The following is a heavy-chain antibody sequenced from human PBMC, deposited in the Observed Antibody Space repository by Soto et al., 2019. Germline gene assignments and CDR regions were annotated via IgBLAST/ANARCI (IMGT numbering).Heavy chain of an antibody. CDR3: VRDLTYPFYLDS. Sequence: ASVKVSCKASGYTFTDYFIHWVRQAPGQGLEWMGCINPYSGGTNSAQNFQGRVTMTRDTSIGTAYMELTSLRSDDTAVYYCVRDLTYPFYLDSWGQGTLVTVSS. CDR1: GYTFTDYF. V-gene: IGHV1-2*02. J-gene: IGHJ4*02. CDR2: INPYSGGT.